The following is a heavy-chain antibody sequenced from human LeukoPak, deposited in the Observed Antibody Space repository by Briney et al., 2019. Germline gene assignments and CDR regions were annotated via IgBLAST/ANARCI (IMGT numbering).Heavy chain of an antibody. CDR2: ISSSGSTI. D-gene: IGHD3-10*01. Sequence: GGSLRLSCAASGFTFSDYYMSWIRQAPGKGLEWVSYISSSGSTIYYADSVKGQFTISRDNAKNSLYLQMNSLRAEDTAVYYCARMILGGYYYYGMDVWGQGTTVTVSS. J-gene: IGHJ6*02. V-gene: IGHV3-11*01. CDR1: GFTFSDYY. CDR3: ARMILGGYYYYGMDV.